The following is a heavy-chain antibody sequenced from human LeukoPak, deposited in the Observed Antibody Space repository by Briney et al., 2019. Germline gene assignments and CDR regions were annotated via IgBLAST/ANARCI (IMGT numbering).Heavy chain of an antibody. CDR2: ISSSSSTI. D-gene: IGHD6-19*01. Sequence: PGGSLRLSCAASGFTFSSYSMNWVRQAPGKGLEWVSYISSSSSTIYYADSVKGRFTISRDNAKNSLYLQMNSLRAEDTAVYYCARGGSGWYWYFDLWGRGTLVTVSS. J-gene: IGHJ2*01. CDR3: ARGGSGWYWYFDL. V-gene: IGHV3-48*01. CDR1: GFTFSSYS.